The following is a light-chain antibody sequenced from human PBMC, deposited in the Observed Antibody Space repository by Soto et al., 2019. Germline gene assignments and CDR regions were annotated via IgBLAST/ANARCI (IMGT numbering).Light chain of an antibody. V-gene: IGLV2-14*03. CDR3: CSYPSNTVI. Sequence: QSALTQPASVSGSPGQSITISCTGTSSDIGDYNFVSWYQQHPGKAPKLMIYDVTNRPSGVSNRFSGSKSGNTASLTISGLQTEDEADYYCCSYPSNTVIFGGGTKVTVL. CDR2: DVT. J-gene: IGLJ2*01. CDR1: SSDIGDYNF.